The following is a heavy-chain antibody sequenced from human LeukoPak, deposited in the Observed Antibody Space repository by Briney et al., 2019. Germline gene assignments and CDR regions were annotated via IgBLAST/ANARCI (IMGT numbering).Heavy chain of an antibody. V-gene: IGHV1-69*13. Sequence: GASVKVSCKASGGTFSSYAISWVRQAPGQGLEWMGGIIPIFGTANYAQKFQGRVTITADESTSTAYMELSSLRSEDTAVYYCAREDIVVVPAAKSLSYYMDVWGKGTTVTVSS. CDR3: AREDIVVVPAAKSLSYYMDV. D-gene: IGHD2-2*01. CDR2: IIPIFGTA. J-gene: IGHJ6*03. CDR1: GGTFSSYA.